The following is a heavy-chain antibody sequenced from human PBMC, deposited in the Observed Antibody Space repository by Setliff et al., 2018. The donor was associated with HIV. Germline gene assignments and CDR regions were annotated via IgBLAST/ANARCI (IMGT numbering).Heavy chain of an antibody. V-gene: IGHV4-39*01. CDR1: GGSISSSSYY. D-gene: IGHD2-8*01. CDR3: ARGLVRMAPNMDV. Sequence: SETLSLTCTVSGGSISSSSYYWGWIRQSPGKGLEWIGSIYYSGSTYYNMSLKSRVTISVDTSKNQFSLKLSSGTAADTAVYYCARGLVRMAPNMDVWGKGTTVTVSS. CDR2: IYYSGST. J-gene: IGHJ6*03.